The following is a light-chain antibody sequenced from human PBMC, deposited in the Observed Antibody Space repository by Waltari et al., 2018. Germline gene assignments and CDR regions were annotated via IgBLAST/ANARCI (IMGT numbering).Light chain of an antibody. V-gene: IGKV3-11*01. J-gene: IGKJ1*01. Sequence: PATLSLSPGARAALSCRASQSISRYLAWYQQKPGQAPRLLIYDASNRATGIPARFSGRGSGTDFTLSITTLEPEDFAVYYCQQRDNWPRTFGQGTRVEV. CDR2: DAS. CDR1: QSISRY. CDR3: QQRDNWPRT.